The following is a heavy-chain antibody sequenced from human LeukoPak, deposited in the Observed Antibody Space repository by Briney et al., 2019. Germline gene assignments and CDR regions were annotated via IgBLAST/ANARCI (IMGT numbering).Heavy chain of an antibody. Sequence: SETLSLTCTVSGDSISTSSYYWRWIRQPPGKGLEWLGSIYYSGSTFYNPSLKSRVTISVDTSKNQFSLHLYSVTAADTAVFYCATSYYYDYRQIDYWGQGTLVTVSS. V-gene: IGHV4-39*01. J-gene: IGHJ4*02. CDR1: GDSISTSSYY. CDR3: ATSYYYDYRQIDY. CDR2: IYYSGST. D-gene: IGHD3-22*01.